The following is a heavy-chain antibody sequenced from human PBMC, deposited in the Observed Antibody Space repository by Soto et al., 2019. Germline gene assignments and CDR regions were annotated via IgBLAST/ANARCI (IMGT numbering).Heavy chain of an antibody. CDR1: GGSISSGDYY. D-gene: IGHD2-15*01. CDR3: AREGSRAFDY. CDR2: IYYSGST. Sequence: QVQLQESGPGLVKPSQTLSLTCTVSGGSISSGDYYWSWIRQPPGKGLEWIGYIYYSGSTYCNPSLKSRVIISVDPSKTQFSVKLSSVTAADTAVYYCAREGSRAFDYWGQGTLVTVFS. V-gene: IGHV4-30-4*01. J-gene: IGHJ4*02.